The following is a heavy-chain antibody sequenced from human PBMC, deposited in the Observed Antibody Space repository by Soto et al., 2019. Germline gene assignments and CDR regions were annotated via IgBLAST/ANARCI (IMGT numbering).Heavy chain of an antibody. Sequence: PSETLSLTCSVSGGAISSYYWSWIRQPPGKGLEWIGYIYYSGSTNYNPSLKSRVTISVDTSKNQFSLKLSSVTAADTAVYYCARKYSSGLNWFDPWGQGTLVTV. CDR2: IYYSGST. CDR1: GGAISSYY. V-gene: IGHV4-59*01. J-gene: IGHJ5*02. D-gene: IGHD6-19*01. CDR3: ARKYSSGLNWFDP.